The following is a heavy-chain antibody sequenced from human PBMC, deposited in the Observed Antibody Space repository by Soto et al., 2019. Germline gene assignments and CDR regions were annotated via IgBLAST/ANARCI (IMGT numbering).Heavy chain of an antibody. D-gene: IGHD3-16*02. Sequence: SETLSLTCTVSGGSISSSSHYWGWIRQPPGKGLEWIGSIYYSGSTYYNPSLKSRVTISVDTSKNQFSLKLSSVTAADTAVYYCARHEIMITFGGVIVVNWFAPWGKGTLVTVSS. CDR2: IYYSGST. V-gene: IGHV4-39*01. CDR3: ARHEIMITFGGVIVVNWFAP. CDR1: GGSISSSSHY. J-gene: IGHJ5*02.